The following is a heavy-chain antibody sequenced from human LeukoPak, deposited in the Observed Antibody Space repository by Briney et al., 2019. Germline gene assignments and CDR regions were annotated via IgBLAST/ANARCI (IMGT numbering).Heavy chain of an antibody. J-gene: IGHJ6*03. CDR3: ARGGPSGYDVFSYYYYYMDV. V-gene: IGHV1-46*01. Sequence: ASVKVSCKASGYTFTSYYMHWVRQAPGQGLEWMGIINPSGGSTSYAQKFQGRVTMTRDMSTSTVYMELSSLRSEDTAVYYCARGGPSGYDVFSYYYYYMDVWGKGTTVTVSS. CDR1: GYTFTSYY. D-gene: IGHD5-12*01. CDR2: INPSGGST.